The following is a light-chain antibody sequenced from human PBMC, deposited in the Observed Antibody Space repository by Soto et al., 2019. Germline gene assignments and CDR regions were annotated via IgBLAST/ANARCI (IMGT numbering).Light chain of an antibody. V-gene: IGKV3-20*01. CDR1: QSVSIN. J-gene: IGKJ1*01. CDR2: GAS. CDR3: QQYGSSPRK. Sequence: IVMTQSPATLSVSPGERATLSYRASQSVSINLAWYQQKPGQAPRLLIYGASSRATGIPDRFSGSGSGTDFTLTISRLEPEDFAVYYCQQYGSSPRKFGQGTKVDIK.